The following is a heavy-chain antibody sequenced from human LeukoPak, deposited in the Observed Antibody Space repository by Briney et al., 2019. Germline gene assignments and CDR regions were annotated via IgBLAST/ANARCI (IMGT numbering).Heavy chain of an antibody. J-gene: IGHJ4*02. CDR3: ARIGYNHYFDY. CDR2: INPNSGGT. Sequence: ASVKVSCKASGYTFPDYYLHWVRQAPGQGLEWMGWINPNSGGTNYAQTFQGRVTMTRDTSITTAYLELSRLRSDDTAVYYCARIGYNHYFDYWGQGTLVTVSS. CDR1: GYTFPDYY. V-gene: IGHV1-2*02. D-gene: IGHD1-14*01.